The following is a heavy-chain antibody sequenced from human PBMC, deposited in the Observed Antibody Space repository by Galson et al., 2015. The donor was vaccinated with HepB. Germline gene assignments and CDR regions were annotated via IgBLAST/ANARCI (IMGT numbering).Heavy chain of an antibody. J-gene: IGHJ4*02. CDR2: IWYDGSNK. Sequence: LRLSCAASGFTFSSYGMHWVRQAPGKGLEWVAVIWYDGSNKYYADSVKGRSTISRDNSKNTLYLQMNSLRAEDTAVYYCARGSYGDYFDYWGQGTLVTVSS. CDR3: ARGSYGDYFDY. D-gene: IGHD4-17*01. CDR1: GFTFSSYG. V-gene: IGHV3-33*01.